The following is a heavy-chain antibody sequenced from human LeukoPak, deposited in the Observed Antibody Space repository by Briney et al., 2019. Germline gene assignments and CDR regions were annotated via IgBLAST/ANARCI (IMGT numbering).Heavy chain of an antibody. CDR2: IRDNGGDT. D-gene: IGHD1-26*01. J-gene: IGHJ3*02. V-gene: IGHV3-23*01. CDR1: GFTFGAYA. Sequence: GGSLRLSCAASGFTFGAYAMSWVRQAPGKGLEWVSSIRDNGGDTYYADSVKGRFTISRDNSRNTVYLQINSLRVEDTALYYCGKFTSGRVGATVKVAFDIGAKGTMAPVS. CDR3: GKFTSGRVGATVKVAFDI.